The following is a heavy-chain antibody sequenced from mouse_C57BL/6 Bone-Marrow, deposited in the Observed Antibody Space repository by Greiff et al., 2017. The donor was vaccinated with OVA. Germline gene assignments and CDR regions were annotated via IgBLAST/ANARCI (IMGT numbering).Heavy chain of an antibody. J-gene: IGHJ2*01. D-gene: IGHD2-4*01. Sequence: VQLQQSGAELMKPGASVKLSCKATGYTFTGYWIAWVKQRPGHGLEWIGEILPGSGSTTYNEKFKGKATFTADTSSNTAYMQLSSLTTEDSAIYYCAREAYYDYLDYWGQGTTLTVSS. V-gene: IGHV1-9*01. CDR1: GYTFTGYW. CDR2: ILPGSGST. CDR3: AREAYYDYLDY.